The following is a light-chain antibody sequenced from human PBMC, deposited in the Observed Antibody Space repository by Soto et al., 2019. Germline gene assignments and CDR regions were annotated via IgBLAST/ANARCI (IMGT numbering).Light chain of an antibody. J-gene: IGKJ2*01. CDR1: QSVSSS. V-gene: IGKV3-11*01. CDR2: DAS. CDR3: QQRSNWPRT. Sequence: EIVLTQSPATLSLSPGERATLSCRASQSVSSSLGWYQQIPGQAPRLLIYDASNRATGIPARFSGSGSGTDFTLTISSLEPDYFSVYYCQQRSNWPRTFGQGT.